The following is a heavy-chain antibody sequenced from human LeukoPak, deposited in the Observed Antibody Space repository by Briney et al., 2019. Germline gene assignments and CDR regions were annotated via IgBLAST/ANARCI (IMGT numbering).Heavy chain of an antibody. D-gene: IGHD3-16*01. J-gene: IGHJ4*02. V-gene: IGHV1-18*01. Sequence: ASVKVSCKTSGYTFTSYGITWVRQAPGQGLEWMGWVSAYAGNTNYVQKIQGRVTMTTDTSTSTAYTELRSLRSDDTAVYYCARDCLGCHGFDYWGQGTLVTVSS. CDR2: VSAYAGNT. CDR1: GYTFTSYG. CDR3: ARDCLGCHGFDY.